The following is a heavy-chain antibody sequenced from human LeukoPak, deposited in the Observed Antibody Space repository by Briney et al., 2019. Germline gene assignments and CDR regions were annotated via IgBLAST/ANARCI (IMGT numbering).Heavy chain of an antibody. CDR2: IRYDGSNK. Sequence: GGSLRLSCAASGFTFSSYGMHWVRQAPGKGLEWVAFIRYDGSNKYYADSVKGRFTISRDNSKNTLYLQMNSLRAEDTAVYYCAKAYSSKVMLGYCYYMDVWGKGTTVTVSS. J-gene: IGHJ6*03. D-gene: IGHD6-13*01. V-gene: IGHV3-30*02. CDR1: GFTFSSYG. CDR3: AKAYSSKVMLGYCYYMDV.